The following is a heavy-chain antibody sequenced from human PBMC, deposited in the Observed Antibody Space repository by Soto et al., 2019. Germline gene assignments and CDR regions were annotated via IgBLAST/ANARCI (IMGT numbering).Heavy chain of an antibody. CDR2: MNPNSGNT. CDR3: ARGYDILTGYYDYYGMDV. D-gene: IGHD3-9*01. CDR1: GYTFTSYD. J-gene: IGHJ6*02. V-gene: IGHV1-8*01. Sequence: ASVKVSCKASGYTFTSYDINWVRQATGQGLEWMGWMNPNSGNTGYAQKFQGRVTMTRNTSISTAYMELSSLRSEDTAVYYCARGYDILTGYYDYYGMDVWGQGTTVTVSS.